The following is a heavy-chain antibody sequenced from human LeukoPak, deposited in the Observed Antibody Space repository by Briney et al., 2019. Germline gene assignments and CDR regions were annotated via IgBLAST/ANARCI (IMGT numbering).Heavy chain of an antibody. D-gene: IGHD3-16*02. CDR3: ARDRGYDYVWGSYRPDAFDI. CDR2: ISAYNGNT. J-gene: IGHJ3*02. CDR1: GYTFTSYG. Sequence: GASVKVSCKASGYTFTSYGISWVRQAPGQGLEWMGWISAYNGNTNYAQKLQGRVTMTTDTSTSTAYMELRSLRSDDTAVYYCARDRGYDYVWGSYRPDAFDIWGQGTMVTVSS. V-gene: IGHV1-18*01.